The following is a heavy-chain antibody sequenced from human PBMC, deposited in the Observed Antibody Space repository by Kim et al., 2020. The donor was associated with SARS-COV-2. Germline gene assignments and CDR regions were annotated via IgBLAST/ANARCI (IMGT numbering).Heavy chain of an antibody. Sequence: SETLSLTCAVSGGSISSSNGWSWVRQPPGKGLEWIGEIYHSGSTNYNPSLKSRVTISVDKSKNQFSLKLSSVTAADTAVYYCARYSHLLWFGEFEWAQVGGAFDIWGQGTMVTVSS. V-gene: IGHV4-4*02. D-gene: IGHD3-10*01. CDR3: ARYSHLLWFGEFEWAQVGGAFDI. CDR2: IYHSGST. CDR1: GGSISSSNG. J-gene: IGHJ3*02.